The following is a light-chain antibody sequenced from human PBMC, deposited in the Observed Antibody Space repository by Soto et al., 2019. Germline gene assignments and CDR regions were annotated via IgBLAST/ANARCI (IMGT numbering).Light chain of an antibody. CDR3: QQYGSSPTWT. Sequence: ESVFTKAPGTVSLSPGERAALCCRASQSVSSNYLAWYQQKPGQAPRLLIYGASTRASGIPDRFSGSGSGTDFTLTISRLEPEDSAVYYCQQYGSSPTWTVGQGTKVDIK. V-gene: IGKV3-20*01. J-gene: IGKJ1*01. CDR2: GAS. CDR1: QSVSSNY.